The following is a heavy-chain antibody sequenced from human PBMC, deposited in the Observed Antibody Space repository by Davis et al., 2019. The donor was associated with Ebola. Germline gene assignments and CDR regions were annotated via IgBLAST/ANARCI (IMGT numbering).Heavy chain of an antibody. J-gene: IGHJ4*02. CDR1: GGSFSGYY. V-gene: IGHV4-34*01. D-gene: IGHD6-13*01. CDR2: ISPSGST. CDR3: ARGALIAAAGTGKDFDY. Sequence: MPSETLSPTCAVYGGSFSGYYWSWIRQLPGKGLEWIGEISPSGSTNYNPSLKSRVTISVDTSKNQFSLKLSSVTAADTAVYYCARGALIAAAGTGKDFDYWGQGTLVTVSS.